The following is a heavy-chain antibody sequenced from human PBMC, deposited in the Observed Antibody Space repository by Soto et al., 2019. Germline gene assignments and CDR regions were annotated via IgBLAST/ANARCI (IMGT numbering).Heavy chain of an antibody. CDR2: IKSKTDVGTT. V-gene: IGHV3-15*01. J-gene: IGHJ4*02. Sequence: PWGSLRLSCAASGFTFSNAWMSWVRQAPGKGLEWVGRIKSKTDVGTTDYAAPVKGRFTISRDDSKNTLYLQMNSLKTEDTAVYYCTIYNWNKPAGYWGQGTLVTVSS. CDR1: GFTFSNAW. D-gene: IGHD1-1*01. CDR3: TIYNWNKPAGY.